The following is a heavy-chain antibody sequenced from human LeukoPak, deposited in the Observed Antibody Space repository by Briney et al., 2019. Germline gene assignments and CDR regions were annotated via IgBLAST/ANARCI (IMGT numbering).Heavy chain of an antibody. CDR2: IIPIFGTA. Sequence: ASVKLSCKASGGTFSSYAISWVRQAPGQGLEWMGGIIPIFGTANYAQKFQGRVTITADESTSTAYMELSSLRSEDTAVYYCARGDQGYCSSTSCYFDYWGQGTLVTVSS. CDR3: ARGDQGYCSSTSCYFDY. CDR1: GGTFSSYA. D-gene: IGHD2-2*01. J-gene: IGHJ4*02. V-gene: IGHV1-69*01.